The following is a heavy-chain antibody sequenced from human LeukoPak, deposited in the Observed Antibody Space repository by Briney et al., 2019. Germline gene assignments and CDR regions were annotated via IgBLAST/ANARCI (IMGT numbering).Heavy chain of an antibody. CDR3: ARDRSSGWYTLFDY. CDR2: ISGSGDNT. CDR1: GFTFSSYA. V-gene: IGHV3-23*01. D-gene: IGHD6-19*01. J-gene: IGHJ4*02. Sequence: GVSLRLSCAASGFTFSSYAMSWVRQAPGKGLEWVSGISGSGDNTYYADSVKGRFTISRDNSKNTLYLQMNSLRAEDTAVYYCARDRSSGWYTLFDYWGQGTLVTVSS.